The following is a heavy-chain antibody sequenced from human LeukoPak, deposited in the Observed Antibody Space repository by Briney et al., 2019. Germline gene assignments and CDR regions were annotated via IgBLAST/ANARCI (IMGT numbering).Heavy chain of an antibody. J-gene: IGHJ4*02. D-gene: IGHD7-27*01. CDR1: GYTFTGYY. CDR3: ARDPELGTANYYFDY. Sequence: ASVKVSCKASGYTFTGYYMHWVRQAPAQGLEWMGIINPSGGSTNYAQKFQGRVTMTRDTSTSTVYMELSSLRSEDTAVYYCARDPELGTANYYFDYWGQGTLVTVSS. V-gene: IGHV1-46*01. CDR2: INPSGGST.